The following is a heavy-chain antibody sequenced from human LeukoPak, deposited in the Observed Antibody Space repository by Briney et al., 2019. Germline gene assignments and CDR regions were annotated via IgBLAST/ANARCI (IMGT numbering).Heavy chain of an antibody. CDR2: IYHSWGT. CDR1: GGSSSSGGYY. J-gene: IGHJ4*02. Sequence: SQTLPIICTDAGGSSSSGGYYGSVIRQPPEKVLGWIGYIYHSWGTCYNPSLQSRVTISIDTSKNQFSLKVTSVTAADTAVYYCAAGLPHYYDSSGDYYSVWGQGTLVTVAS. V-gene: IGHV4-30-2*01. D-gene: IGHD3-22*01. CDR3: AAGLPHYYDSSGDYYSV.